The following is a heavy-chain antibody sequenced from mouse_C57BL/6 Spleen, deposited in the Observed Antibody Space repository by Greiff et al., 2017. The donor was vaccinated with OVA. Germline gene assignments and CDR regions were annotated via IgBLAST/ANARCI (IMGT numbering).Heavy chain of an antibody. CDR1: GYAFTNYL. J-gene: IGHJ4*01. V-gene: IGHV1-54*01. Sequence: VQLQQSGAELVRPGTSVKVSCKASGYAFTNYLIEWVKQRPGQGLEWIGVINPGSGGTNYNEKFKGKATLTADKSSSTAYMQLSSLTSEDSAVYFCGYGSYAMDYWGQGTSVTVSS. CDR2: INPGSGGT. D-gene: IGHD2-2*01. CDR3: GYGSYAMDY.